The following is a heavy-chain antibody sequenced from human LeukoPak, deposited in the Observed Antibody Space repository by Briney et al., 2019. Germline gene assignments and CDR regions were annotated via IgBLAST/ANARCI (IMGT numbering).Heavy chain of an antibody. CDR3: ARDDYKHFTYYYDSSGLNY. V-gene: IGHV3-7*01. CDR2: IKQDGSEK. D-gene: IGHD3-22*01. J-gene: IGHJ4*02. CDR1: GFTFSSYW. Sequence: PGGSLRLSCAASGFTFSSYWMSWVRQAPGKGLEWVANIKQDGSEKYYVDSVKGRFTISRDNAKNSLYLQMNSLRAEDTAVYYRARDDYKHFTYYYDSSGLNYWGQGTLVTVSS.